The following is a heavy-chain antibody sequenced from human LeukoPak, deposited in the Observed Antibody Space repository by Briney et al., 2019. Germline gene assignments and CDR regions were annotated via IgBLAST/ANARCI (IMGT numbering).Heavy chain of an antibody. Sequence: SQTLSLTCTVSGGSISSGSDYWTWIRQPAGKELEWIGHLYSSGATNYNPSLQSRVTISVDASKYQFSLRLTSVTAADTAVYYCARAGGSVGWYGTIDSWGQGTLVTVSS. V-gene: IGHV4-61*09. D-gene: IGHD6-19*01. CDR2: LYSSGAT. J-gene: IGHJ4*02. CDR3: ARAGGSVGWYGTIDS. CDR1: GGSISSGSDY.